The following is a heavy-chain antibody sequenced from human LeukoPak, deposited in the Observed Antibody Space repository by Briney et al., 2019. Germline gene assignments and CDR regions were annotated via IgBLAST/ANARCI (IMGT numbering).Heavy chain of an antibody. V-gene: IGHV3-23*01. Sequence: GGSLRLSCAASGFNFNYYAMSWVRPAPEKGLEWVSGISDNEGRTYYTDSVKGRFTISRDRTKNTVYLQMHNLRADDTAVYFCARHDSFIPYWGQGTLVTVSS. J-gene: IGHJ4*02. CDR3: ARHDSFIPY. CDR2: ISDNEGRT. D-gene: IGHD5-18*01. CDR1: GFNFNYYA.